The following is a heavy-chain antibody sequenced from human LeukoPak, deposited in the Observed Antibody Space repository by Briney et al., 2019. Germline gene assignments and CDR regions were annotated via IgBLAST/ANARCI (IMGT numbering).Heavy chain of an antibody. J-gene: IGHJ3*02. CDR1: GFTLSSYA. CDR2: ISGSGGST. D-gene: IGHD3-22*01. V-gene: IGHV3-23*01. Sequence: QAGGSLRLSCAASGFTLSSYAMSGVRQAPGKGLEGGAAISGSGGSTYYADSVKGRFTISRDNSKNTLYLQMNSLRAEDTAVYYCAKDRRWSGSGYAFDIWGQGTMVTVSS. CDR3: AKDRRWSGSGYAFDI.